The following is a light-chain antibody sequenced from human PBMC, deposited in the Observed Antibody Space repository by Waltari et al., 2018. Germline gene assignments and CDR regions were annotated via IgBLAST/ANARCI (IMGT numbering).Light chain of an antibody. CDR3: CSYAGRNVWV. CDR2: EVR. V-gene: IGLV2-23*02. Sequence: YQERPDKAPKLMFYEVRERTSRISNRFSGSKSGDTASLTISGLRAEDDADYYCCSYAGRNVWVFGGGTKLTVL. J-gene: IGLJ3*02.